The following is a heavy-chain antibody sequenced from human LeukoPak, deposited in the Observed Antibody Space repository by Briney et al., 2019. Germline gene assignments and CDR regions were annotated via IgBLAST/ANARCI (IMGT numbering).Heavy chain of an antibody. V-gene: IGHV4-39*01. CDR2: IYYSGST. CDR1: GGSISSSSYY. Sequence: SETLSLTCTVSGGSISSSSYYWGWIRQPPGKGLEWIGSIYYSGSTYYNPSLKSRVTISVDTSKNQFSLKLSSVTAADTAVYYCARHIPYDRGPLRLLWFGEPVTNWFDPWGQGTLVTVSS. D-gene: IGHD3-10*01. J-gene: IGHJ5*02. CDR3: ARHIPYDRGPLRLLWFGEPVTNWFDP.